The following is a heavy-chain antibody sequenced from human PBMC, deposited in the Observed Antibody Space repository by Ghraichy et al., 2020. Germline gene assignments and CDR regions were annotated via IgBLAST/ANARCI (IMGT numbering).Heavy chain of an antibody. Sequence: SETLSLTCAVYGGSFSGYYWSWIRQPPGKGLEWIGEINHSGSTNYNPSLKSRVTISVDTSKNQFSLKLSSVTAADTAVYYCAREPYDYVWGSYKVGVHRGHPTAARPFDYWGQGTLVTVSS. CDR2: INHSGST. D-gene: IGHD3-16*01. V-gene: IGHV4-34*01. CDR1: GGSFSGYY. J-gene: IGHJ4*02. CDR3: AREPYDYVWGSYKVGVHRGHPTAARPFDY.